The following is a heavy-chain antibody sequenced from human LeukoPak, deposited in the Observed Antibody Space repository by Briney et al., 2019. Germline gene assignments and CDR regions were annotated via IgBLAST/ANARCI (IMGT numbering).Heavy chain of an antibody. J-gene: IGHJ5*02. D-gene: IGHD3-10*01. Sequence: ASVKVFCKASGYTFTGYYMHWVRQAPGQGLEWMGWINPNSGGTNYAQKFQGRVTMTRDTSISTAYMELSRLRSDDTAVYYCARLDGSGSVNWFDPWGQGTLVTVSS. CDR2: INPNSGGT. CDR3: ARLDGSGSVNWFDP. CDR1: GYTFTGYY. V-gene: IGHV1-2*02.